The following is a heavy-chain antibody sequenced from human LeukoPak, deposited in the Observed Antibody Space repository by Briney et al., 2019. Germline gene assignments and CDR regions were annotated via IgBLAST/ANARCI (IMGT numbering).Heavy chain of an antibody. V-gene: IGHV4-34*01. CDR1: GGSFSGYY. CDR2: INHSGST. J-gene: IGHJ4*02. CDR3: ARVAYIAAAAYFDY. Sequence: PSETLSLTCAVYGGSFSGYYWSWIRQPPGKGLEWIGEINHSGSTNYNPSLKSQVTISVATSKNQFSLKLSSVTAADTAVYYCARVAYIAAAAYFDYWGQGTLVTVSS. D-gene: IGHD6-13*01.